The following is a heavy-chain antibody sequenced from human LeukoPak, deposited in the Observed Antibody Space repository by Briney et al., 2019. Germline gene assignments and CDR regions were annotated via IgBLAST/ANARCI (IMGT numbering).Heavy chain of an antibody. CDR2: IYYSGST. V-gene: IGHV4-59*01. D-gene: IGHD1-26*01. Sequence: ETLSLTCTVSGGSISSYYWSWIRQPPGKGLEWIGYIYYSGSTNYNPSLKSRVTISVDTSKNQFSLKLSSVTAADTAVYYCARGKWDLESGEAFDIWGQGTMVTVSS. CDR3: ARGKWDLESGEAFDI. J-gene: IGHJ3*02. CDR1: GGSISSYY.